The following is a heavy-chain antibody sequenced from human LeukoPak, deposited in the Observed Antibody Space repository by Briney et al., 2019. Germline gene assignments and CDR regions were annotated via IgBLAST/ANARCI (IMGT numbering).Heavy chain of an antibody. CDR2: FYYSGSI. CDR1: GGFITNYY. D-gene: IGHD5-18*01. CDR3: ASSVDTAMVGVY. Sequence: SETLSLTCSVSGGFITNYYWSWIRKSPGKGLEWIAYFYYSGSINYNPALKSRVSMSLDTSKNQFSLKLSSVTAADTAVYYCASSVDTAMVGVYWGQGTLVTVSS. J-gene: IGHJ4*02. V-gene: IGHV4-59*12.